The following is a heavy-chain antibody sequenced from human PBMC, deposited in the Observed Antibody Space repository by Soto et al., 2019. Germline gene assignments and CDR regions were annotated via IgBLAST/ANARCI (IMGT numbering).Heavy chain of an antibody. J-gene: IGHJ5*02. CDR3: AKVAAAGTDNWFDL. Sequence: WGWLRHSWAAAGFTFSSYAGSWVRKAPGKGLEWVSAISGSGGSTYYADSVKGRFTISRDSSKNTLCLQRNSLRAEDTAVYYCAKVAAAGTDNWFDLWGQGTLVTVSS. CDR2: ISGSGGST. V-gene: IGHV3-23*01. D-gene: IGHD6-13*01. CDR1: GFTFSSYA.